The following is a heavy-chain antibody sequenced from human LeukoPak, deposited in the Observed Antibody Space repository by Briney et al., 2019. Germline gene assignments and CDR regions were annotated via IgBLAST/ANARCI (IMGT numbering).Heavy chain of an antibody. Sequence: SETLSLTCAVYGGSFSGYYWSWIRQPPGKGLEWIGEINHSGSTNYNPSLKSRVTISVDTSNNQFSLKLSSVTAADTAVYYCARAPLTMVRGVIPYYFDYWGQGTLVTVSS. D-gene: IGHD3-10*01. CDR2: INHSGST. CDR1: GGSFSGYY. J-gene: IGHJ4*02. CDR3: ARAPLTMVRGVIPYYFDY. V-gene: IGHV4-34*01.